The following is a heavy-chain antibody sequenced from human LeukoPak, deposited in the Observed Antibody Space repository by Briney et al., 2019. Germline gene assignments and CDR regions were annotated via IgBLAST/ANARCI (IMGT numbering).Heavy chain of an antibody. Sequence: GGSLRPSCAASGFTLSSFGMHWVRQAPGEGLEWVAVIWYDGSNKYYADSVKGRFTIARDNSKNTLYLQMNSLRAEDTAVYYCAKDEYSGYDYSFDYWGQGTLVTVSS. CDR1: GFTLSSFG. CDR2: IWYDGSNK. D-gene: IGHD5-12*01. V-gene: IGHV3-33*06. CDR3: AKDEYSGYDYSFDY. J-gene: IGHJ4*02.